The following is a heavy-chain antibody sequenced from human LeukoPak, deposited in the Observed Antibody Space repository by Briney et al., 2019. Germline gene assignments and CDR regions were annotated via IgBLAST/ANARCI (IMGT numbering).Heavy chain of an antibody. CDR2: RSKANSYAT. D-gene: IGHD3-3*01. CDR1: GFTFSGSA. Sequence: GGSLKLSCAASGFTFSGSAMHWVRQASGKGLEWVGRRSKANSYATAYAASVKGRFTISRDDSKNTAYLQMNSLKTEDTAVYYCTRQESDFWSGYYTGYFDYWGQGTLVTVS. V-gene: IGHV3-73*01. J-gene: IGHJ4*02. CDR3: TRQESDFWSGYYTGYFDY.